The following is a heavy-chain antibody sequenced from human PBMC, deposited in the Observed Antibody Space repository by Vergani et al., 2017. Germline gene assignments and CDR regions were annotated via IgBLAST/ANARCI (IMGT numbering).Heavy chain of an antibody. CDR3: ARATAVVREEIDY. D-gene: IGHD4-23*01. CDR2: ISDSGDIV. Sequence: QVQLVESGGGLVKPGGSLRLSCAASGFTFSDYYMGWIRQAPGKGLEWVSYISDSGDIVYYADSVRGRFTISRDNAKNSLFLQMKSLRDEDASIYYCARATAVVREEIDYWGQGTLVTVSS. J-gene: IGHJ4*02. CDR1: GFTFSDYY. V-gene: IGHV3-11*01.